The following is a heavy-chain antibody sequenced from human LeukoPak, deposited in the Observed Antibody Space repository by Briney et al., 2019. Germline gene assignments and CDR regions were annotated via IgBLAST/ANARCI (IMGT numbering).Heavy chain of an antibody. CDR2: ISGSGGST. CDR1: GFTFSSYA. V-gene: IGHV3-23*01. Sequence: QPGGSLRLSCAASGFTFSSYAMSWVRQAPGKGLEWVSAISGSGGSTYYADSVKGRFTISRDNSKNTLYLQMNSLRAEDTAVYYCARGTYYDILNFHYWGQGTLVTVSS. CDR3: ARGTYYDILNFHY. D-gene: IGHD3-9*01. J-gene: IGHJ4*02.